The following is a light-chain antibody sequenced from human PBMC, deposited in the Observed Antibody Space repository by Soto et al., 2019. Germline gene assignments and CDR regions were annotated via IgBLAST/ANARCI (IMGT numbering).Light chain of an antibody. CDR2: AAS. J-gene: IGKJ1*01. CDR3: QQSYSTWT. V-gene: IGKV1-39*01. CDR1: QGIGND. Sequence: IQMTQSPSSLSASVGDRVTITCRASQGIGNDLGWYQQKAGKAPKLLIYAASSLQSGVPSRFSGSGSGTDFTLTISSLQPEDSATYYCQQSYSTWTFGQGTKVDI.